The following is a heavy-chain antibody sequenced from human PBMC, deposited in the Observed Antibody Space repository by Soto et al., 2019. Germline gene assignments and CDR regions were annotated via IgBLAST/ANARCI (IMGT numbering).Heavy chain of an antibody. D-gene: IGHD3-9*01. J-gene: IGHJ4*02. CDR3: ARPVGHDISTGWDF. CDR1: GDSISSSSYY. CDR2: VYYSGST. Sequence: SETLSLTCTVSGDSISSSSYYWGWIRQPPGKGLEWIGSVYYSGSTYYNPSLHSRVTISVDTSKNQIFLQLISMTAADTAVYYCARPVGHDISTGWDFWGQGALVTVSS. V-gene: IGHV4-39*01.